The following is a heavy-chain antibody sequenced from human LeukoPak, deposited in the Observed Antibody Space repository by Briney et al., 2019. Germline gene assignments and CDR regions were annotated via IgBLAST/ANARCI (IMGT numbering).Heavy chain of an antibody. CDR3: AKDMEDYYGSGSSFDY. CDR1: GFTFDDYA. Sequence: GGSLRLSCAASGFTFDDYAMHWVRQAPGRGLEWVSGISWNSGSIGYADSVKGRFTISRDNAKNSLYLQMNSLRAEDTALYYCAKDMEDYYGSGSSFDYWGQGTLVTVSS. D-gene: IGHD3-10*01. V-gene: IGHV3-9*01. J-gene: IGHJ4*02. CDR2: ISWNSGSI.